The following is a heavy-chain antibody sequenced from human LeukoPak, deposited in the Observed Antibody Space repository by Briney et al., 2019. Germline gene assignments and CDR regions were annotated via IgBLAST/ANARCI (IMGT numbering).Heavy chain of an antibody. CDR3: ARARAAAGIDFDY. J-gene: IGHJ4*02. V-gene: IGHV1-8*01. Sequence: ASVKVSCKASGYTFTSYDINWVRQAPGQGLEWMGWMNPNSGNTGYAQKFQGRVTMTRNTSISTAYMEPSSLRSEDTAVYYCARARAAAGIDFDYWGQGTLVTVSS. D-gene: IGHD6-13*01. CDR2: MNPNSGNT. CDR1: GYTFTSYD.